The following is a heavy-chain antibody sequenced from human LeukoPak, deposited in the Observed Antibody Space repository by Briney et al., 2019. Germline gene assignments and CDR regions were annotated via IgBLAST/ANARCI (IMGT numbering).Heavy chain of an antibody. CDR1: GFTFSSYG. Sequence: PGRSLRLSCAASGFTFSSYGMHWVRQAPGKGLEWVAVIWYDGSNKYYADSVKGRFTISRDNSKNTLYLQMNSLRAEDTAVYYCVRDGYSSRTPSYYYGMDVWGQGTTVTVSS. V-gene: IGHV3-33*01. D-gene: IGHD6-13*01. CDR3: VRDGYSSRTPSYYYGMDV. J-gene: IGHJ6*02. CDR2: IWYDGSNK.